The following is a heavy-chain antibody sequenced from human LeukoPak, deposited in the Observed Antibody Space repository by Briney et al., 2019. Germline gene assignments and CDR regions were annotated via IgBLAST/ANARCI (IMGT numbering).Heavy chain of an antibody. D-gene: IGHD3-10*01. CDR2: IDPNRGGT. V-gene: IGHV1-2*02. Sequence: GASVNVSFKSTVYTFTGYYMHWVRQPPGQGLEWMGWIDPNRGGTNYAQKFQGRVTMTRDTSISTAYMELSRLRSDDTAVYYCARPGSGSYYLEYWGQGTLVTVSS. CDR3: ARPGSGSYYLEY. J-gene: IGHJ4*02. CDR1: VYTFTGYY.